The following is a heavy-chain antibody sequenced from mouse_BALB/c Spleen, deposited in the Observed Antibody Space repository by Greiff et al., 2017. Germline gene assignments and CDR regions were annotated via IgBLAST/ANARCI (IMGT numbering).Heavy chain of an antibody. D-gene: IGHD2-4*01. CDR1: GFTFSSYT. V-gene: IGHV5-6-4*01. J-gene: IGHJ2*01. CDR3: TRDLYDYDSYFDY. Sequence: EVQGVESGGGLVKPGGSLKLSCAASGFTFSSYTMSWVRQTPEKRLEWVATISSGGSYTYYPDSVKGRFTISRDNAKNTLYLQMSSLKSEDTAMYYCTRDLYDYDSYFDYWGQGTTLTVSS. CDR2: ISSGGSYT.